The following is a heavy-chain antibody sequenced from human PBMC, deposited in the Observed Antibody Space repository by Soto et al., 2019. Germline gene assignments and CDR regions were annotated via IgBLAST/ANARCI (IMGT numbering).Heavy chain of an antibody. J-gene: IGHJ5*02. CDR2: VYYSGST. V-gene: IGHV4-59*01. CDR1: GGSINSYF. CDR3: ARDYDSGSYYNWFDP. Sequence: SETLSLTCTVSGGSINSYFWSWIRQPPGKGLEWIGYVYYSGSTTYNPSLKSRVTISVDTSKNQFSLKLRSVTAADTAVYYCARDYDSGSYYNWFDPWGQGTLVTVSS. D-gene: IGHD3-10*01.